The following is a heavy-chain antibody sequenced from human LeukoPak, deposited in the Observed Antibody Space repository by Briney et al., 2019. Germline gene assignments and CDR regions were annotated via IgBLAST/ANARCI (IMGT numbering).Heavy chain of an antibody. CDR3: AKADTVTTTPIFDY. Sequence: SGGSLRLSCAASGFTFSSYAMSWVRQAPGKGLEWVSAISGSGGSTYYADSVKGRFTISRDNSKNTLYLQMNSLRAEDTAVYYCAKADTVTTTPIFDYWGQGTLVTVSS. D-gene: IGHD4-17*01. CDR1: GFTFSSYA. CDR2: ISGSGGST. V-gene: IGHV3-23*01. J-gene: IGHJ4*02.